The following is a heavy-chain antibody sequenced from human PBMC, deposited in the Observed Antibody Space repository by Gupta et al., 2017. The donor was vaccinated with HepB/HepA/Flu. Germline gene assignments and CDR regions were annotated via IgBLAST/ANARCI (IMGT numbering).Heavy chain of an antibody. CDR1: GFTFGDHG. J-gene: IGHJ5*02. V-gene: IGHV3-33*01. CDR2: IWQDGRSK. Sequence: QVRLVESGGGVVQPGRSLRLSCAASGFTFGDHGWPWVRQAPGKWLEWVAVIWQDGRSKSYADSVKGRFTISRDNSRNTLSLQMDSLRAEDTAVYYCARDPGADAAIDHWGQGTLVTVSS. D-gene: IGHD1-26*01. CDR3: ARDPGADAAIDH.